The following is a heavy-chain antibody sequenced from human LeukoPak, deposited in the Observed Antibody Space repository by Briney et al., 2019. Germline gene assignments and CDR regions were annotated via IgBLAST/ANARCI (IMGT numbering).Heavy chain of an antibody. D-gene: IGHD3-9*01. Sequence: KFSCKAAGYTFTGYYMRWLRRPPGQGLEWMGWVNPNSGGTNYDPKFKGRVTMTGDTSINTAYMELSRLTSDDTAVYYCAMSGVLRHFDWLGYWGQGTLVTVSS. V-gene: IGHV1-2*02. J-gene: IGHJ4*02. CDR3: AMSGVLRHFDWLGY. CDR2: VNPNSGGT. CDR1: GYTFTGYY.